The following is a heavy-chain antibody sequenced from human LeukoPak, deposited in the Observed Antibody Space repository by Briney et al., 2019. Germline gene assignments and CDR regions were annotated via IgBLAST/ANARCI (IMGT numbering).Heavy chain of an antibody. Sequence: PGGSLRLSCAASGFTFSSYSVNWVRQAPGKGLEWVSSISSSSNYIYYADSVKGRFTISRDNAKNSLYLQMNSLRAEDTAVYYCARTEYSSSWIDYWGQGTLVTVSS. V-gene: IGHV3-21*01. CDR3: ARTEYSSSWIDY. D-gene: IGHD6-13*01. J-gene: IGHJ4*02. CDR2: ISSSSNYI. CDR1: GFTFSSYS.